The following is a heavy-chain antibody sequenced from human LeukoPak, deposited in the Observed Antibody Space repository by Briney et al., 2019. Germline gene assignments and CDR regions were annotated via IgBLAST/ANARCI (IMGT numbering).Heavy chain of an antibody. J-gene: IGHJ4*02. CDR1: GDSIRSSTYY. CDR2: IYYSGRT. V-gene: IGHV4-39*01. CDR3: AKLCSGTRPPDY. D-gene: IGHD1-26*01. Sequence: PSETLSLPRTVSGDSIRSSTYYWGWIRQPPGKGLEWIGSIYYSGRTYYNPSLKSRVTISVDTSNNQFSLKLSSVTAADTAVYYCAKLCSGTRPPDYSGQGALVTVSS.